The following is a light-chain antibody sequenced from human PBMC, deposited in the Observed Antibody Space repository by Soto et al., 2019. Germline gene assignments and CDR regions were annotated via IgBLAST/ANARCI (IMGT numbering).Light chain of an antibody. CDR1: QSISTW. CDR2: DAS. Sequence: DIQMTQSPSTLSASVGDRVTITCLASQSISTWLAWYQQKPGKAPKVLICDASSLENGVPSRFSGSGSGTEFTLTISGLQSEDFAVYYCQQSRIWPPGRLTFGGGTKVDIK. CDR3: QQSRIWPPGRLT. J-gene: IGKJ4*01. V-gene: IGKV1-5*01.